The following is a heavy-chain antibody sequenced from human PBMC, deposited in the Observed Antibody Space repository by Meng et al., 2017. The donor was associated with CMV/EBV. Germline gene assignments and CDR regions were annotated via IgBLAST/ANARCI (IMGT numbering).Heavy chain of an antibody. CDR2: IKNDGSER. CDR1: GLPISNDL. Sequence: LASGGGLVQPGVYRGLSWAASGLPISNDLMSRVRQAPGKGLEWVANIKNDGSERYYVDSVKGRFSISRDNADNSLYLQMNNLRAEDTAVYYCRLGHYSQDWGQGTLVTVSS. J-gene: IGHJ4*02. CDR3: RLGHYSQD. D-gene: IGHD4-17*01. V-gene: IGHV3-7*02.